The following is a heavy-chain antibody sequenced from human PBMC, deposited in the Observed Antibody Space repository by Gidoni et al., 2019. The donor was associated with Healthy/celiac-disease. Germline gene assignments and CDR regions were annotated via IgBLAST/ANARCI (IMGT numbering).Heavy chain of an antibody. V-gene: IGHV1-3*01. CDR3: ARRVYCSGGSCYVDFDY. CDR2: MNAGNGNT. Sequence: QVQLVQSGAEVKKPGASVKVSCKASGYPFTSYAMHWVRQAPGQRLEWMGWMNAGNGNTKYSQKFQGRVTITRDTSASTAYMELSSLRSEDTAVYYCARRVYCSGGSCYVDFDYWGQGTLVTVSS. D-gene: IGHD2-15*01. J-gene: IGHJ4*02. CDR1: GYPFTSYA.